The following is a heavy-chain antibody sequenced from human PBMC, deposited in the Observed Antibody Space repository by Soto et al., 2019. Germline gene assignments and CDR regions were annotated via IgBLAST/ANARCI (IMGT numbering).Heavy chain of an antibody. CDR1: GGSISSGGYY. CDR3: ARDILSYYDFWSGAGLFYGMDV. J-gene: IGHJ6*02. V-gene: IGHV4-31*03. D-gene: IGHD3-3*01. CDR2: IYYSGST. Sequence: SETLSLTCTVSGGSISSGGYYWSWIRQHPGKGLEWIGYIYYSGSTYYNPSLKSRVTISVDTSKNQFSLKLSSVTAADTAVYYCARDILSYYDFWSGAGLFYGMDVWGQGTTVTVSS.